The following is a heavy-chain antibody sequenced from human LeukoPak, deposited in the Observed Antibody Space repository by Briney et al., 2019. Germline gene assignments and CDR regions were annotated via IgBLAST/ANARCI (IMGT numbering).Heavy chain of an antibody. V-gene: IGHV3-23*01. CDR2: ISGSGAST. D-gene: IGHD6-13*01. J-gene: IGHJ4*02. CDR1: GFTLRNYA. Sequence: GGSLRLSCAASGFTLRNYAMSWVRQAPGGGREWVSAISGSGASTYYADSVKGRFTISRDNAKNSLYLQMNSLRAEDTAVYYCAREELAAADYWGQGTLVTVSS. CDR3: AREELAAADY.